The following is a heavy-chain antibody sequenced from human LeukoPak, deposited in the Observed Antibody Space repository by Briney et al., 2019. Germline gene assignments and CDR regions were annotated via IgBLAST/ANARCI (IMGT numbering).Heavy chain of an antibody. CDR3: ARIFDI. V-gene: IGHV4-61*08. CDR1: GASFRSGGQY. Sequence: SETLSLTCTLSGASFRSGGQYWGWIRQTPGKGLEWIGDIFYNGKTNYNPSLKSRVTISLDTSRSQFSLRRSSVTAGATGVYYCARIFDIWGRGTLVTVSS. J-gene: IGHJ4*02. CDR2: IFYNGKT.